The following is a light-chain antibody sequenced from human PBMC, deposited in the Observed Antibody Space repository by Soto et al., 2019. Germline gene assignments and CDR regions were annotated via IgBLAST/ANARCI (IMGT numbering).Light chain of an antibody. CDR3: QRYNDYSPWT. J-gene: IGKJ1*01. V-gene: IGKV1-5*03. CDR1: QSINIW. CDR2: KAS. Sequence: DIQMTQSPSTLSASIGDRVTITCRASQSINIWLAWYQQKPGKAPKLLIYKASTLESGVPSRFSGSGSGTEFTLTISSLQPDDFATYYCQRYNDYSPWTFGQGTKVEI.